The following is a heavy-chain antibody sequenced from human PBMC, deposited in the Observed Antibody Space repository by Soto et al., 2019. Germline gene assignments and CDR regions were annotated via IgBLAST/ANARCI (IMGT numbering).Heavy chain of an antibody. J-gene: IGHJ3*02. D-gene: IGHD3-9*01. V-gene: IGHV1-69*02. CDR2: IIPILGIA. Sequence: QVQLVQSGAEVKKPGSSVKVSCRASGGTFSTYTISWVRQAPGQGPAWMGRIIPILGIANYAQKFQGRVTITADKSKSTAYMEMSSLRSEDTAVYYCARGVTSYYDILTGYDGEDAFDIWGQGTRVTVSS. CDR3: ARGVTSYYDILTGYDGEDAFDI. CDR1: GGTFSTYT.